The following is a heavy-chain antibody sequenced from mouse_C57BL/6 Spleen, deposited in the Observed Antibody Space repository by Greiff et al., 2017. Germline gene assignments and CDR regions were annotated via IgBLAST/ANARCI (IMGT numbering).Heavy chain of an antibody. CDR1: GYTFTSYW. Sequence: QVQLQQPGAELVKPGASVKLSCKASGYTFTSYWMHWVKQRPGQGLEWIGMIHPNSGSTNYNEKFKSKATLTVDKSSSTAYMQLSSLTSEDSAVYYCARETLLRYQTFDYWGQGTTLTVSS. CDR2: IHPNSGST. V-gene: IGHV1-64*01. CDR3: ARETLLRYQTFDY. J-gene: IGHJ2*01. D-gene: IGHD1-1*01.